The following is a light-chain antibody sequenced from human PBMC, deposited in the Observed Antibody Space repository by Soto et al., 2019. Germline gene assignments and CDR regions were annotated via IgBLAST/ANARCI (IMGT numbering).Light chain of an antibody. J-gene: IGKJ1*01. Sequence: EIVLTQSPGTLSLSPGERATLSCRASQSVSNNYLAWYQQKPGPAPRLLISGASNRATGIPDRFSGSGSGTYFTLTISRLEPEDVAVYYCQQYGSSGTFGQGTKVEIK. CDR3: QQYGSSGT. CDR2: GAS. CDR1: QSVSNNY. V-gene: IGKV3-20*01.